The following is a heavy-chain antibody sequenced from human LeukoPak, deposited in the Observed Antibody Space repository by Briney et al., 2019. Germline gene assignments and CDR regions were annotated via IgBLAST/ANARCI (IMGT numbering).Heavy chain of an antibody. CDR1: GFTLSDFY. CDR3: ARWPHCQDF. Sequence: GGSLRLSCAASGFTLSDFYMSWVRQAPGKGLERVANINKEGSEEKYVDSVKGRFTISRDNAKNSLYLQMSSLRADDTAVYYCARWPHCQDFWGRGTRVTVSS. CDR2: INKEGSEE. J-gene: IGHJ4*02. V-gene: IGHV3-7*03.